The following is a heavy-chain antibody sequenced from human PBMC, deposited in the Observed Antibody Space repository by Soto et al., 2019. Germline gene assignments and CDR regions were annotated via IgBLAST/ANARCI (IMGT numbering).Heavy chain of an antibody. D-gene: IGHD3-9*01. V-gene: IGHV1-3*01. J-gene: IGHJ4*02. CDR3: ARALTPNYDILTGYYS. Sequence: ASVKVSCKASGYTFTSYAMHWVRQAPGQRLEWMGWINAGNGNTKYSQKFQGRVTITRDTSASTAYMELSSLRSEDTAVYYCARALTPNYDILTGYYSWGQGTLVTVSS. CDR1: GYTFTSYA. CDR2: INAGNGNT.